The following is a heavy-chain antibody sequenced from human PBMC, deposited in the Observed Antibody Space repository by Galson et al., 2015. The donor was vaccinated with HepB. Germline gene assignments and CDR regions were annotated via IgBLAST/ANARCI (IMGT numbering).Heavy chain of an antibody. CDR2: ISSSSSTI. CDR3: AKDLDCSGGSCYSLYAFDI. D-gene: IGHD2-15*01. V-gene: IGHV3-48*01. CDR1: GFTFSSYS. J-gene: IGHJ3*02. Sequence: SLRLSCAASGFTFSSYSMNWVRQAPGKGLEWVSYISSSSSTIYYADSVKGRFTISRDNSKNTLYLQMSSLRAEDTAVYYCAKDLDCSGGSCYSLYAFDIWGQGTMVTVSS.